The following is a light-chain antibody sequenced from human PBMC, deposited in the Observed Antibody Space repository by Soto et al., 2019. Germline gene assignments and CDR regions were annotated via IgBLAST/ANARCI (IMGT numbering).Light chain of an antibody. CDR3: QQLNSFPIP. V-gene: IGKV1-9*01. CDR2: GAS. J-gene: IGKJ3*01. Sequence: IQLTQSPSSLSASVGDRVTITCRASQGISSFLAWYQQKPGKAPKLLIYGASTLQSGVPSRFSGSGSGTDFTLPSGSLQPEDFATYYCQQLNSFPIPFGPGTKVDIK. CDR1: QGISSF.